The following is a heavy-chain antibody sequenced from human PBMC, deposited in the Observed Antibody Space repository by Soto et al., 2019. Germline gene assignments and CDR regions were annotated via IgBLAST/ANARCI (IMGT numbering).Heavy chain of an antibody. CDR3: ARAPSSSWYYGLGY. J-gene: IGHJ4*02. V-gene: IGHV1-69*06. D-gene: IGHD6-13*01. CDR2: IVPLFRTT. CDR1: GGTFSSYA. Sequence: SVKVSCKTSGGTFSSYAISWVRQAPGQGLEWMGGIVPLFRTTNYAQKFQGRVTITADTSTYTAYMELSGLRSEDTAVYYCARAPSSSWYYGLGYWGQGTLVTVSS.